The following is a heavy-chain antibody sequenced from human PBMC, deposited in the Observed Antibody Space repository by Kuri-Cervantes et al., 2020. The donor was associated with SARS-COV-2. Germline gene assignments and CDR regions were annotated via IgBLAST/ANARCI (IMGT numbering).Heavy chain of an antibody. CDR2: INHSGST. J-gene: IGHJ5*02. CDR1: GGSFSGYY. Sequence: ESLKISCAVYGGSFSGYYWSWIRQPPGKGLEWIGEINHSGSTNYNPSLKSRVTISVDTSKNQFSLKLSSVTAADTAVYYCARQMMSSITIFGVVITRNWFDPWGQGTLVTASS. D-gene: IGHD3-3*01. V-gene: IGHV4-34*01. CDR3: ARQMMSSITIFGVVITRNWFDP.